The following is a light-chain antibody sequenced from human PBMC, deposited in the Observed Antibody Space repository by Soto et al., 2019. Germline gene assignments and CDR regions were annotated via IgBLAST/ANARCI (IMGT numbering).Light chain of an antibody. CDR2: GAS. CDR3: QQYGSSGT. CDR1: QSVISNY. V-gene: IGKV3-20*01. Sequence: DIVLTQSPGTLSLSPGERATLSCRASQSVISNYLAWYQQKPGQAPRLLIYGASSRATGIPDRFSGSGSGSDFTLTISRLEPEDFAVYYCQQYGSSGTFGQGTKV. J-gene: IGKJ1*01.